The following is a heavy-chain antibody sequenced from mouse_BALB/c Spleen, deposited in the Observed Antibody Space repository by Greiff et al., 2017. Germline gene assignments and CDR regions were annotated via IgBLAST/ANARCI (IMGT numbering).Heavy chain of an antibody. D-gene: IGHD2-14*01. Sequence: VMLVESGAELAKPGASVKMSCKASGYTFTSYWMHWVKQRPGQGLEWIGYINPSTGYTEYNQKFKDKATLTADKSSSTAYMQLSSLTSEDSAVYYCARGYRYSFDYWGQGTTLTVSS. CDR3: ARGYRYSFDY. CDR2: INPSTGYT. J-gene: IGHJ2*01. V-gene: IGHV1-7*01. CDR1: GYTFTSYW.